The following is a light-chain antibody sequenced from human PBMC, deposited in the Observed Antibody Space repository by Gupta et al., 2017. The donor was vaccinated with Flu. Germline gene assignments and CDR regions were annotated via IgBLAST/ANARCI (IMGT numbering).Light chain of an antibody. CDR1: QDINDD. V-gene: IGKV5-2*01. J-gene: IGKJ2*01. CDR2: EAT. CDR3: LQHSNLPHT. Sequence: TTLSPAPASMSPTQGDKVNISCKASQDINDDMNWYQQKPGEAAILIIQEATTLVPGIPARFSGSGYGTDFTLTINNLEPEDAAYYFCLQHSNLPHTFGQGTKLEIK.